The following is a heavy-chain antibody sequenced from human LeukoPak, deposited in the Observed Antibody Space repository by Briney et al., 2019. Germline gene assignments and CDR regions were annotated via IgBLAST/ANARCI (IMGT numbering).Heavy chain of an antibody. V-gene: IGHV4-34*01. J-gene: IGHJ3*02. CDR2: INHSGST. CDR1: GGSFSGYY. Sequence: PSETLSLTCAVYGGSFSGYYWSWIRQPPGKGLEWIGEINHSGSTNYNPSLKSRVTISVDTSKNQFSLKLSSVTAADTAVYYCARDQEGAFDIWPRDNGHRLF. CDR3: ARDQEGAFDI.